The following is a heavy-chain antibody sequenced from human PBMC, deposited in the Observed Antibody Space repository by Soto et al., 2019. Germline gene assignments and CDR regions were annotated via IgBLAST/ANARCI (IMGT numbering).Heavy chain of an antibody. Sequence: PSETLSLTCTVSGGSVSSGSYYWSWIRQPPGKGLEWIGYIYYSGSTNYNPSLKSRVTISVDTSKNQFSLKLSSVTAADTAVYYCARECSGGSPRVIYFDYWGQGTLVTVSS. CDR1: GGSVSSGSYY. CDR2: IYYSGST. CDR3: ARECSGGSPRVIYFDY. D-gene: IGHD2-15*01. J-gene: IGHJ4*02. V-gene: IGHV4-61*01.